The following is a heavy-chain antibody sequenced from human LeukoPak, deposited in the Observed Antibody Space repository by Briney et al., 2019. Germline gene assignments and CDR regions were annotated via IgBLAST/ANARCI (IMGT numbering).Heavy chain of an antibody. D-gene: IGHD6-19*01. Sequence: SETLSLTCTVSADSISNYYWTWLRQPPGKGLEWIGYIYNSGSTNYNTSLKSRVTISMDTSKNQFSLKLSSGTAADTAVYYCAAEFSNEQWLDWDYWGQGTLVTVSS. CDR1: ADSISNYY. J-gene: IGHJ4*02. V-gene: IGHV4-59*01. CDR3: AAEFSNEQWLDWDY. CDR2: IYNSGST.